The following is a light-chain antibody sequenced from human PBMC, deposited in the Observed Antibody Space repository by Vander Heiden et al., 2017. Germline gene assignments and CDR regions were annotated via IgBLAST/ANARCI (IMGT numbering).Light chain of an antibody. Sequence: IQLTHSPSSLSASVGDRVTITCRASQDISSHLAWYQQKPGKAPKLLIYAASTLQSGVPSMFSGSGSGTDFTLTISSLQPEDFATYYCQQLNSYPITFGQGTRLEIK. CDR2: AAS. CDR3: QQLNSYPIT. V-gene: IGKV1-9*01. J-gene: IGKJ5*01. CDR1: QDISSH.